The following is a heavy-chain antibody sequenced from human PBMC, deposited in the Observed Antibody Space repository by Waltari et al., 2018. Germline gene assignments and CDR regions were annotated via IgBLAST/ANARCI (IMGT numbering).Heavy chain of an antibody. CDR2: IYDTGIT. D-gene: IGHD2-21*02. Sequence: QVQLQESGPSLLKPSETLALICTVSGGSISGFYWRGVRQPPVKGLDLIGYIYDTGITNFNPSLKSRVTMSVDTSKNQFSLKLSSVTAADTAFYYCARGGGGDWEWFDPWGQGTLVTVSS. V-gene: IGHV4-59*01. CDR3: ARGGGGDWEWFDP. CDR1: GGSISGFY. J-gene: IGHJ5*02.